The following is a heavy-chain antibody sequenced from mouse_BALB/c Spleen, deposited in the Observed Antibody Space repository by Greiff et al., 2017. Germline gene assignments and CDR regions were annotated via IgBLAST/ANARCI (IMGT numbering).Heavy chain of an antibody. CDR3: AREVRFDY. D-gene: IGHD2-14*01. J-gene: IGHJ2*01. Sequence: QVQLKHSGPELVKPGASVKISCKASGYAFSSSWMNWVKQRPGKGLEWIGRIYPGDGDTNYNGKFKGKATLTADKSSSTAYMQLSSLTSVDSAVYVCAREVRFDYWGQGTTLTVSS. V-gene: IGHV1-82*01. CDR1: GYAFSSSW. CDR2: IYPGDGDT.